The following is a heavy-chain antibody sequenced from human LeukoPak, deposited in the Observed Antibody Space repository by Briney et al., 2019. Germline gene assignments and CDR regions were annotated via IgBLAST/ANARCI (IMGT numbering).Heavy chain of an antibody. J-gene: IGHJ5*02. CDR3: ARTPRARWFDP. V-gene: IGHV4-34*01. CDR1: GGSFSGYY. CDR2: INHSGST. Sequence: SETLYLTCAVYGGSFSGYYWSWIRQPPGKGLEWIGEINHSGSTNYNPSLKSRVTISVDMSKNQFSLKLSSVTAADTAVYYCARTPRARWFDPWGQGTLVTVSS.